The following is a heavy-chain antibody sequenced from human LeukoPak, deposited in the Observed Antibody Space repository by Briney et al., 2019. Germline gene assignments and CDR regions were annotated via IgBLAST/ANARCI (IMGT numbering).Heavy chain of an antibody. Sequence: GGSLRLSCAASGFTFSSYSMNWVRQAPGKGLEWVSYISSSSSTIYYVDSLKGRFTISRDNAKNSLYLQMNSPRAEDTAVYYCARGMAAYYDFWSGYYTGLSFDYWGQGTLVTVSS. CDR3: ARGMAAYYDFWSGYYTGLSFDY. V-gene: IGHV3-48*01. D-gene: IGHD3-3*01. CDR2: ISSSSSTI. J-gene: IGHJ4*02. CDR1: GFTFSSYS.